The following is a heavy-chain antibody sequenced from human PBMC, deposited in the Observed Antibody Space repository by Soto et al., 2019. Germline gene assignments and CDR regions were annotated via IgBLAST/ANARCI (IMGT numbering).Heavy chain of an antibody. CDR2: MNPRSGDT. CDR1: GYTFIGYY. D-gene: IGHD1-26*01. V-gene: IGHV1-2*02. J-gene: IGHJ5*02. Sequence: ASVKVSCKTSGYTFIGYYMHWVRQAPGQGLEWMGWMNPRSGDTNYAQKFQGRVTMTGDASFTTAYMELRRLRSDDTAVYFCGRDAVGATTLGWFDPWGQGTLVTVSS. CDR3: GRDAVGATTLGWFDP.